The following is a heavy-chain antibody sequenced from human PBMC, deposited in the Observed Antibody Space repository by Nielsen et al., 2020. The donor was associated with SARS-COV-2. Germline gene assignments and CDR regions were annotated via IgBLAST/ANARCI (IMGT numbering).Heavy chain of an antibody. CDR3: AREATFYDSSAYYFGGTSYSLDY. CDR1: GFIFSNYA. Sequence: GGSLRLSCAASGFIFSNYAMHWVRQAPGKGLEWVAVIWYDGTNKYYRDSVKGRFTISRDNSKNTLHLQMNSLRAEDTAVFYCAREATFYDSSAYYFGGTSYSLDYWGQGTLVTVSS. J-gene: IGHJ4*02. V-gene: IGHV3-33*01. CDR2: IWYDGTNK. D-gene: IGHD3-22*01.